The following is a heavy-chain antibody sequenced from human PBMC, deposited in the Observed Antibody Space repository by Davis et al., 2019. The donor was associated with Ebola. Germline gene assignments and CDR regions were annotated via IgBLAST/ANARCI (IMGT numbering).Heavy chain of an antibody. V-gene: IGHV4-61*01. CDR3: ARGYDFWSGYLFDY. J-gene: IGHJ4*02. CDR2: IYYSGST. D-gene: IGHD3-3*01. CDR1: GGSVSSGSYY. Sequence: MPSETLSLTCTVSGGSVSSGSYYWSWIRQPPGKGLEWIGYIYYSGSTNYNPSLKSRVTISVDTSKNQFSLKLSSVTAADTAVYYCARGYDFWSGYLFDYWGQGTLVTVSS.